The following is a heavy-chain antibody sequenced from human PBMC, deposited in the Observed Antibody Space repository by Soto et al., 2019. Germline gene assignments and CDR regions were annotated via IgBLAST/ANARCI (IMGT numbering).Heavy chain of an antibody. CDR3: ARTYYYDSSGYFVFDY. CDR1: GYTFTSYY. Sequence: GASVKVSCKASGYTFTSYYMHWVRQAPGQGLEWMGIINPSGGSTSYAQKFQGRVTMTRDTSTSTVYMELSSLRSEDTAVYYCARTYYYDSSGYFVFDYWGQGTLVTVSS. J-gene: IGHJ4*02. CDR2: INPSGGST. D-gene: IGHD3-22*01. V-gene: IGHV1-46*01.